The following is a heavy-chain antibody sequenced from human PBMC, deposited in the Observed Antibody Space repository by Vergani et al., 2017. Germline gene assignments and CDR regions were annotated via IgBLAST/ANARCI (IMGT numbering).Heavy chain of an antibody. CDR2: INIGGRT. CDR1: SFSVSSHY. Sequence: LVESGGGLVQPGGSLRLSCAASSFSVSSHYMTWVRQAPGKGLEWVSTINIGGRTSYADSVKGRLTLTRDDSKYTLHLQMNSLRPEDTAVYYCARGMTTETTDLDGFDIWGQGTMVSVSS. V-gene: IGHV3-66*02. J-gene: IGHJ3*02. CDR3: ARGMTTETTDLDGFDI. D-gene: IGHD4-17*01.